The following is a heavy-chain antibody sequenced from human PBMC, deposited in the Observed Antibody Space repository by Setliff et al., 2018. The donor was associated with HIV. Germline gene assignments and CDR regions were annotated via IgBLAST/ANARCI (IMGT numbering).Heavy chain of an antibody. CDR3: ARDAAAPAAIEGAFDI. Sequence: TGGSLRLSCTASGFTFGDYAMSWVRQAPGKGLEWMANIKEDGSEKYYVDSVKGRFIISRDISANRVYLQMNSLRDDDTAMYYCARDAAAPAAIEGAFDIWGQGTMVTVSS. D-gene: IGHD2-2*02. CDR1: GFTFGDYA. V-gene: IGHV3-7*01. J-gene: IGHJ3*02. CDR2: IKEDGSEK.